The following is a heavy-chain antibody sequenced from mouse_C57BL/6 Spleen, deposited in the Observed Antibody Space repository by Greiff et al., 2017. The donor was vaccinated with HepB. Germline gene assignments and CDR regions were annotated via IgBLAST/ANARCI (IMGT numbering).Heavy chain of an antibody. D-gene: IGHD1-1*01. CDR3: ARLLLRSSYWYFDV. CDR1: GFSLTSYA. V-gene: IGHV2-9-1*01. J-gene: IGHJ1*03. CDR2: IWTGGGT. Sequence: VKLQESGPGLVAPSQSLSITCTVSGFSLTSYAISWVRQPPGKGLEWLGVIWTGGGTNYNSALKSRLSISKDNSKSQVFLKMNSLQTDDTARYYCARLLLRSSYWYFDVWGTGTTVTVSS.